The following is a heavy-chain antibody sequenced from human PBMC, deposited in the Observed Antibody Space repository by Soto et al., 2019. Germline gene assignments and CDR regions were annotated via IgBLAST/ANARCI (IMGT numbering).Heavy chain of an antibody. J-gene: IGHJ4*02. Sequence: GASVKVSCKASGYTFTSYDINWVRQATGQGLEWMGWMNPNSGNTGYAQKFQGRVTMTRNTSISTAYMELSSLRAEDTAVYYCAKGSRPQRAPSYSSGWYMDYWGQGTLVTVSS. CDR2: MNPNSGNT. D-gene: IGHD6-19*01. CDR1: GYTFTSYD. V-gene: IGHV1-8*01. CDR3: AKGSRPQRAPSYSSGWYMDY.